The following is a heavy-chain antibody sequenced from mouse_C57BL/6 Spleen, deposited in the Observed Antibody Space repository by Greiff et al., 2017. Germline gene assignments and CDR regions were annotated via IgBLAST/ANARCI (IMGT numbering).Heavy chain of an antibody. CDR2: IRLKSDNYAT. CDR3: TVGSEFY. CDR1: GFTFSNYW. J-gene: IGHJ2*01. V-gene: IGHV6-3*01. Sequence: EVKVEESGGGLVQPGGSMKLSCVASGFTFSNYWMNWVRQSPEKGLEWVAQIRLKSDNYATHYAESVKGRFTISRDDSKSSVYLQMNNLRDEDTGIYYCTVGSEFYWGQGTTLTVSS.